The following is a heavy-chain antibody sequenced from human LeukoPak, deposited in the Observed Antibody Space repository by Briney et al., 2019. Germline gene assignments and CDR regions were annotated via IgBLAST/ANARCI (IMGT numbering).Heavy chain of an antibody. J-gene: IGHJ4*02. CDR2: IYYSGNT. CDR3: ARSGTYYDFWSGYLSFDY. Sequence: PSETLPLSCTVSGGSISSYYWSWIRQPPGKGLEWIGYIYYSGNTNYNPSLKSRVTISVDTSKNQFSLKLSSVTAADTAVYYCARSGTYYDFWSGYLSFDYWGQGTLVTVSS. D-gene: IGHD3-3*01. V-gene: IGHV4-59*01. CDR1: GGSISSYY.